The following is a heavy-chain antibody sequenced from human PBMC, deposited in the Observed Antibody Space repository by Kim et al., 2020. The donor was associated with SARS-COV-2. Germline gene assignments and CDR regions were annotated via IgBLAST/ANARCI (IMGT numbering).Heavy chain of an antibody. J-gene: IGHJ6*02. Sequence: SETLSLTCTVSGGSISSYYWSWIRQPPGKGLEWIGYIYYSRSTNYNPSLKSRVTISVDTSKNQFSLKLSSVTAADTAVYYCARGNDKYCSSTSCYDYYYGMDVWGQGTTVTVSS. V-gene: IGHV4-59*13. CDR2: IYYSRST. D-gene: IGHD2-2*01. CDR1: GGSISSYY. CDR3: ARGNDKYCSSTSCYDYYYGMDV.